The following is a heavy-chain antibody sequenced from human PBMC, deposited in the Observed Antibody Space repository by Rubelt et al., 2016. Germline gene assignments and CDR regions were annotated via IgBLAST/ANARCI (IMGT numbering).Heavy chain of an antibody. J-gene: IGHJ4*02. CDR3: ARGRDGDRMGC. V-gene: IGHV4-34*01. D-gene: IGHD4-17*01. Sequence: QVQLQQWGAGLLKPSETLSLTCAVYGGSFSGYYWSWIRQPPGKGLEWIGEINHSGSTYYNPSLKSRVTISVDTSKNQFSLKVSSVTAADTAVYYCARGRDGDRMGCWGQGTLVTVSS. CDR2: INHSGST. CDR1: GGSFSGYY.